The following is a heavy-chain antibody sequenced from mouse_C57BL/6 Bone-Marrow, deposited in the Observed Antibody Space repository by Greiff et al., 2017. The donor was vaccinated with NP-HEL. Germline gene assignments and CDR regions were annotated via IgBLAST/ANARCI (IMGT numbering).Heavy chain of an antibody. J-gene: IGHJ3*01. CDR3: AKVYYDYDGFAY. CDR2: IHPNSGST. D-gene: IGHD2-4*01. CDR1: GYTFTSYW. V-gene: IGHV1-64*01. Sequence: QVQLQQPGAELVKPGASVKLSCKASGYTFTSYWMHWVKQRPGQGLEWIGMIHPNSGSTNYNEKFKSKATLTVDKSSSTAYMQLSSLTSEDSAVYYRAKVYYDYDGFAYWGQGTLVTVSA.